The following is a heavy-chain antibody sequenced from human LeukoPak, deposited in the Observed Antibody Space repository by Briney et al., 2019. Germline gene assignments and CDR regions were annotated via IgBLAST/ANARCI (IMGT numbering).Heavy chain of an antibody. V-gene: IGHV3-7*01. CDR2: IKQDGTDK. CDR1: GFTFSTYW. D-gene: IGHD3-22*01. Sequence: GGSLRLSCAGSGFTFSTYWMSWVRQAPGKGLDWVANIKQDGTDKYYVDSVKGRFTISRDNAKNLLYLQMNTLRAEDTAVYYCAREKLDTRGYVDYWGQGTLVTVSS. CDR3: AREKLDTRGYVDY. J-gene: IGHJ4*02.